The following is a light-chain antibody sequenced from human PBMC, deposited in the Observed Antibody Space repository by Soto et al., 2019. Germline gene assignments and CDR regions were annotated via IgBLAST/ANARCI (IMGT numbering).Light chain of an antibody. CDR1: QTGSNSY. CDR2: GAS. Sequence: IVLTHSPGTLSLSPGERATLSCRSSQTGSNSYLAWYQHKSGQAPRLLIYGASSRATGIPDRFSGSGSGTDFTLTIGRLEPEDLAVYYCQQYNNWPRTFGQGTKVDI. J-gene: IGKJ1*01. CDR3: QQYNNWPRT. V-gene: IGKV3-20*01.